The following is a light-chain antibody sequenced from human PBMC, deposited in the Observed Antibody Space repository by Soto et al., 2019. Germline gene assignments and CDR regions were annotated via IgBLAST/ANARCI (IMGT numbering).Light chain of an antibody. V-gene: IGLV2-11*01. CDR3: CSYAGSHTYV. CDR1: SSDVGGYNY. CDR2: DVS. Sequence: QSVLTQPRAGSGSPGQSVTISCTGTSSDVGGYNYVSWYQQHPGKAPKFMIYDVSTRPSGVPERFSGSKSGNTASLTISGLQAEDEADYFCCSYAGSHTYVFGTWTKVTVL. J-gene: IGLJ1*01.